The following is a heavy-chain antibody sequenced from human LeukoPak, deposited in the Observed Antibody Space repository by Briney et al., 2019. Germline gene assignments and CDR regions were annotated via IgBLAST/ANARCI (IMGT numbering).Heavy chain of an antibody. CDR3: ARDMAVASFDY. D-gene: IGHD6-19*01. CDR2: ITSSSNYI. V-gene: IGHV3-21*01. Sequence: PGGSLRLSCAASGFTFSSYSMNWVRQAPGRGLEWVSSITSSSNYIYYADSVKGRFTISRDNAKNSLYLRMNSLRAEDTAVYYCARDMAVASFDYWGQGTLVTVSS. J-gene: IGHJ4*02. CDR1: GFTFSSYS.